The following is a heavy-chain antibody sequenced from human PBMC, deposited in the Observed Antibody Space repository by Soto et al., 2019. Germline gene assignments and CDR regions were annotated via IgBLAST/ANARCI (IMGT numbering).Heavy chain of an antibody. D-gene: IGHD1-26*01. V-gene: IGHV3-30*18. CDR1: GFTFSSYG. CDR3: AKDLSPNDEATKPYYYYMDV. J-gene: IGHJ6*03. Sequence: ESGGGVVQPGRSLRLSCAASGFTFSSYGMHWVRQAPGKGLEWVAVISYDGSNKYYADSVKGRFTISRDNSKNTLYLQMNSLRAEDTAVYYCAKDLSPNDEATKPYYYYMDVWGKGTTVTVSS. CDR2: ISYDGSNK.